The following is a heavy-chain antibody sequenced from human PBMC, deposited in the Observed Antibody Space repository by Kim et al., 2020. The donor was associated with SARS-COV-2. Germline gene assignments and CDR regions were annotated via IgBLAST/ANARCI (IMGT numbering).Heavy chain of an antibody. V-gene: IGHV1-46*01. J-gene: IGHJ4*02. CDR3: ARGLSSSWYLGY. D-gene: IGHD6-13*01. Sequence: SDEKKFQGRVTMTRDTSTSTVYMELSSLRSEDTAVYYCARGLSSSWYLGYWGQGTLVTVSS.